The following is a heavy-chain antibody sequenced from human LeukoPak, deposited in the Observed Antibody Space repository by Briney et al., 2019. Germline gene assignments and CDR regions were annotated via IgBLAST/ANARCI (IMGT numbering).Heavy chain of an antibody. Sequence: GGSLRLSCAASGFTFSNYFMHWVRQAPGKGLEWVADIASDGSHTFYVESVKGRFTISRDNSKNTLYLQMNSLGPEDTAMYYCAREELAAYFDYWGQGHLVTVSS. D-gene: IGHD1-1*01. CDR3: AREELAAYFDY. V-gene: IGHV3-30-3*01. CDR1: GFTFSNYF. CDR2: IASDGSHT. J-gene: IGHJ4*02.